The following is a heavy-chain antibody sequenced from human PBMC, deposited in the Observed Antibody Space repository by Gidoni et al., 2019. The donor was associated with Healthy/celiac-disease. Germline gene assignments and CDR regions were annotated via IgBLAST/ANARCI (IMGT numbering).Heavy chain of an antibody. J-gene: IGHJ4*02. CDR2: INHSGST. CDR1: GGSFSGYS. D-gene: IGHD6-19*01. Sequence: QVQLQQWGAGLLKPSETLSLTCAVYGGSFSGYSWSWIRQPPGKGLEWIGEINHSGSTNYNPSLKSRVTISVDTSKNQFSLKLSSVTAADTAVYYCARGASSGWYRAFGYWGQGTLVTVSS. V-gene: IGHV4-34*01. CDR3: ARGASSGWYRAFGY.